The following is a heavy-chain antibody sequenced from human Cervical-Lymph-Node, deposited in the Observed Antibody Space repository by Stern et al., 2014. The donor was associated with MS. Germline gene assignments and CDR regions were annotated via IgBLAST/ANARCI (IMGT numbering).Heavy chain of an antibody. J-gene: IGHJ3*01. D-gene: IGHD3-22*01. CDR1: GYTFSNFW. V-gene: IGHV5-51*01. CDR3: VRRRDSAGYDTFDL. CDR2: ISPADSDT. Sequence: MQLVESGAEVKKPGESLKISCRTSGYTFSNFWIGWVRQMPGQGLEWMGVISPADSDTTYSPSFQGQVTISADESISTAYLQWRSLKASDTAMYYCVRRRDSAGYDTFDLWGQGTMLIVSS.